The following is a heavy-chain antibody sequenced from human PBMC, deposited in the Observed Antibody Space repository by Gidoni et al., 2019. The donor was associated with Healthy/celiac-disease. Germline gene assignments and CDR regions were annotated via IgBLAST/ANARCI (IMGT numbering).Heavy chain of an antibody. D-gene: IGHD1-26*01. J-gene: IGHJ6*03. V-gene: IGHV1-58*01. CDR3: AASLPRTYYYYYYMDV. Sequence: QMQLVQSGTEVKKPGTSVKVSCKASGFTFTSSAVQWVRQARGQRLEWIGWIVVGSGNTNYAQKFQERVTITRDMSTSTAYMELSSLRSEDTAVYYCAASLPRTYYYYYYMDVWGKGTTVTVSS. CDR1: GFTFTSSA. CDR2: IVVGSGNT.